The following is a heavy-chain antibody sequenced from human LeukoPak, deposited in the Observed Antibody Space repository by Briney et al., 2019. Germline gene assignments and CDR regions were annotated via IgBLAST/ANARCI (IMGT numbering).Heavy chain of an antibody. CDR1: GYTFTSYA. V-gene: IGHV1-3*01. D-gene: IGHD6-13*01. Sequence: ASVKVSCKASGYTFTSYAMHWVRQAPGQRLEWMGWINAGNGNTKDSQKFQGRVTITRDTSASTAYMELSSLRSEDTAVYYCARDGGRPDSSSWYWGYFQHWGQGTLVTASS. CDR3: ARDGGRPDSSSWYWGYFQH. CDR2: INAGNGNT. J-gene: IGHJ1*01.